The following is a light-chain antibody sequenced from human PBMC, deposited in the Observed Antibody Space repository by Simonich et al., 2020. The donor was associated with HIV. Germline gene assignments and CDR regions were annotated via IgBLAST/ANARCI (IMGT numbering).Light chain of an antibody. V-gene: IGKV3-15*01. CDR3: QQCNNWPPT. J-gene: IGKJ1*01. CDR1: QSVSSN. Sequence: EIVMTHSPAALSVSPGERATLSCRASQSVSSNLAWYQPKPGQAPRLLIYGASTRATGTPARFSGSGSGTEFTLTISSMQSEDFAVYYCQQCNNWPPTFGQGTKVEIK. CDR2: GAS.